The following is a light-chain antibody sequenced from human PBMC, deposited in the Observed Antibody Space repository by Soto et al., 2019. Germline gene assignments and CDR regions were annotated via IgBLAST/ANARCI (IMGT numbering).Light chain of an antibody. V-gene: IGLV1-44*01. Sequence: QSALTQPPSASGTPGQRVTISCSGGSSNIGTNAVNWYQQLPGTAPKLLIYNNNQRPSGVPDRFSGSKSGTLASLAISELQSEDEADYYCAAWDDSLNGYVFGTGTQLT. J-gene: IGLJ1*01. CDR1: SSNIGTNA. CDR3: AAWDDSLNGYV. CDR2: NNN.